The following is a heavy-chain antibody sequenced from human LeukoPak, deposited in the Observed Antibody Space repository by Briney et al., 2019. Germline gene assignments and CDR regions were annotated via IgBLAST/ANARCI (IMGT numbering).Heavy chain of an antibody. Sequence: GGSLRLSCAASGFTFSSYGMSWVRQAPGKGLEWVSAISGSGGSTYYADSVKGRFAISRDNSKNTLYLQMNSLRAEDTAVYYCAKEGGYDSNYFDYWGQGTLVTVSS. CDR3: AKEGGYDSNYFDY. J-gene: IGHJ4*02. V-gene: IGHV3-23*01. CDR2: ISGSGGST. D-gene: IGHD5-12*01. CDR1: GFTFSSYG.